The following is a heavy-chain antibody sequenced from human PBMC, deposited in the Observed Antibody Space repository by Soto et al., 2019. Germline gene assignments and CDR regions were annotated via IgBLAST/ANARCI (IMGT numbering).Heavy chain of an antibody. CDR3: ARVKAQILSSGWYGGDDI. Sequence: EVQLLESGGGLVQPGGSLRLSCAASGFTFSTYSMTWVRQAPGKGLEWVSTIRDSGHSTHYADSVRGRFAISRDNSKNTPFLQMNSLRAEDTAVYYCARVKAQILSSGWYGGDDIWGQGTMVTVSS. V-gene: IGHV3-23*01. D-gene: IGHD6-19*01. J-gene: IGHJ3*02. CDR2: IRDSGHST. CDR1: GFTFSTYS.